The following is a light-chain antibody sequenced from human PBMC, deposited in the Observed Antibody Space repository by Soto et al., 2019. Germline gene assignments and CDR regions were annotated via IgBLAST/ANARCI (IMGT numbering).Light chain of an antibody. J-gene: IGKJ4*01. Sequence: IVLTQSPGTLSLSPGERATLSCRASQSISSSYLALYQQKPGQAPRLLIYGASTRATGIPDRFSGSGSGTDFILTISRLEPEDFAVYYCQQYGSSPRVTFGGGTKVEIK. V-gene: IGKV3-20*01. CDR3: QQYGSSPRVT. CDR1: QSISSSY. CDR2: GAS.